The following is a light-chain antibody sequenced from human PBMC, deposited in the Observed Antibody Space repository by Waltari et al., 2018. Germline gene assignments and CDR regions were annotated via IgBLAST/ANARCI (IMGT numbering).Light chain of an antibody. Sequence: TVVTQEPSLSVSPGGTVTLTCGLMSGSVLTSDSPSWYQQTPGQAPRTLIYNTDPRSSGVPDRFSGSILGSKAALTVAGAQADDESDYYCVLYLNGGIWVFGGGTRLTVL. CDR3: VLYLNGGIWV. CDR1: SGSVLTSDS. CDR2: NTD. V-gene: IGLV8-61*01. J-gene: IGLJ3*02.